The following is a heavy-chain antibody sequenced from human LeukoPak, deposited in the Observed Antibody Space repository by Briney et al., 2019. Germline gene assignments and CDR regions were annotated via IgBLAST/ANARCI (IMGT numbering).Heavy chain of an antibody. CDR2: INWNGGST. CDR3: ARDGYSGYDSQDDY. V-gene: IGHV3-20*04. D-gene: IGHD5-12*01. Sequence: SGGSLRLSCAASGFTFDDYGMSWVRQAPGKGLEWVSGINWNGGSTGYADSVNGRFTISRDNAKNSLYLQMNSLRAEDTALYYYARDGYSGYDSQDDYWGQGTLVTVSS. J-gene: IGHJ4*02. CDR1: GFTFDDYG.